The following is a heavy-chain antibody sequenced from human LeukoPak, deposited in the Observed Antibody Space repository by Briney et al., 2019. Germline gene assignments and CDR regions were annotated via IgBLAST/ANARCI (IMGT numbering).Heavy chain of an antibody. CDR2: INHSGST. CDR3: ARARGIVGATTRGKYFQH. CDR1: GGSFSGYY. J-gene: IGHJ1*01. Sequence: PSETLSLTCAVYGGSFSGYYWSWIRQPPGKGLEWIGEINHSGSTNYNPSLKSRVTISVDTSKNQFSLKLSSVTAADTAVYYCARARGIVGATTRGKYFQHWGQGTLVTVSS. D-gene: IGHD1-26*01. V-gene: IGHV4-34*01.